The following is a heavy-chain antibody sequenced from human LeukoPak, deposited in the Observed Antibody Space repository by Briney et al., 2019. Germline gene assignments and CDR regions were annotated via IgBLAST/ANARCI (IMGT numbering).Heavy chain of an antibody. V-gene: IGHV1-69*02. CDR1: GGTFSSYT. D-gene: IGHD6-13*01. Sequence: ASVKVSCKASGGTFSSYTISWVRQAPGQGLEWMGRIIPILGIANYAQKFQGRVTITADKSTSTAYMELSSLRSEDTAVYYCARGRFPGIAAAGRRCWFDPWGQGTLVTVSS. J-gene: IGHJ5*02. CDR3: ARGRFPGIAAAGRRCWFDP. CDR2: IIPILGIA.